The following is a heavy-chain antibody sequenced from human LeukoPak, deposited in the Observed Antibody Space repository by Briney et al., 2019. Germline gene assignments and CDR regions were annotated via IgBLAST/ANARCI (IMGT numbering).Heavy chain of an antibody. D-gene: IGHD1-26*01. CDR1: GFAFSTYA. V-gene: IGHV3-30*03. Sequence: GGPLRLPCSASGFAFSTYAMHCVRQAPGKGLEWVAVISYDGSYKDYGDPVKGRFTLSRDNSKSTVFLEMSSLRAEDTAVYHCARARLQWEVRYPRFDSWGQGTLVTVSS. CDR3: ARARLQWEVRYPRFDS. J-gene: IGHJ4*02. CDR2: ISYDGSYK.